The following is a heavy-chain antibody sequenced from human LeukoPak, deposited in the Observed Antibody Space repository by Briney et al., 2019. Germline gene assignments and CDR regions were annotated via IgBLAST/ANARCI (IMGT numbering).Heavy chain of an antibody. CDR2: IYYSGST. D-gene: IGHD3-10*01. Sequence: SETLSLTCTVSGGSISSSSYYWGWIRQPPGKGLEWIGSIYYSGSTNYNPSLKSRVTISVDTSKNQFSLKLSSVTAADTAVYYCARLLLWFGESWCFDLWGRGTLVTVSS. CDR1: GGSISSSSYY. V-gene: IGHV4-39*07. J-gene: IGHJ2*01. CDR3: ARLLLWFGESWCFDL.